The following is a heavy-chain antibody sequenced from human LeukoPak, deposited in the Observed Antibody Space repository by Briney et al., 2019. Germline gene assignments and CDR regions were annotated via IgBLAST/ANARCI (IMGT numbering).Heavy chain of an antibody. D-gene: IGHD6-6*01. Sequence: PARSLRLSCAASGFTFDDYAMHWVRQAPGKGLEWVSGISWNSGSIGYADSVKGRFTISRDNAKNSLYLQMNSLRAEDTALYYCAKNSYSSSPEFDYWGQGTLVTVSS. V-gene: IGHV3-9*01. CDR2: ISWNSGSI. CDR3: AKNSYSSSPEFDY. CDR1: GFTFDDYA. J-gene: IGHJ4*02.